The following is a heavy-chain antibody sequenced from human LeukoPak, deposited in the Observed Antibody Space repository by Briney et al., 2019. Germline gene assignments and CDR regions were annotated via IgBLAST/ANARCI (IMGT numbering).Heavy chain of an antibody. J-gene: IGHJ3*02. CDR1: GGTFSSYA. V-gene: IGHV1-69*04. D-gene: IGHD3-10*01. Sequence: SVKVSCKASGGTFSSYAISWVRQAPGQGLEWMGRIIPLFDIAHYAQNFQGRVTINADKSTSTVYMELSSLRSEDTAVYYCARDRDGSLIPDVFDIWGQGTMVTVSS. CDR2: IIPLFDIA. CDR3: ARDRDGSLIPDVFDI.